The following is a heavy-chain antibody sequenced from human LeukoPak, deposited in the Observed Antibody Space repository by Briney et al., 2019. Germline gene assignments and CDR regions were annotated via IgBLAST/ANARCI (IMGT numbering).Heavy chain of an antibody. J-gene: IGHJ6*04. CDR2: LDSSGAYI. Sequence: GGSLRLSCAASGFTFNTYTMNWARQAPGKGLEWLSSLDSSGAYIFYADSVKGRFTISRDNAKNSLYLQMNSLRAEDTAVYYCAELGITMIGGVWGKGTTVTISS. CDR1: GFTFNTYT. V-gene: IGHV3-21*01. D-gene: IGHD3-10*02. CDR3: AELGITMIGGV.